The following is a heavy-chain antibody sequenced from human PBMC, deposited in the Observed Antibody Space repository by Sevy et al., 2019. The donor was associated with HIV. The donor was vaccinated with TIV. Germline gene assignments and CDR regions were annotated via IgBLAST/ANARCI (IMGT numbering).Heavy chain of an antibody. D-gene: IGHD2-2*02. V-gene: IGHV3-15*01. J-gene: IGHJ6*02. CDR2: IKSKTDGGTT. CDR1: GFTFSNAW. Sequence: GGSPRLSCAASGFTFSNAWMSWVRQAPGKGLEWVGRIKSKTDGGTTDYAAPVKGRFTISRDDSKNTLYLQMNSLKTEDTAVYYCTTGYCSSTSCYNTDDPYYYYGMDVWGQGTTVTVSS. CDR3: TTGYCSSTSCYNTDDPYYYYGMDV.